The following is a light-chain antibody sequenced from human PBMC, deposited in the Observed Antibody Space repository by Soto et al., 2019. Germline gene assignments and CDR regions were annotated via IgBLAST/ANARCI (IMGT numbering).Light chain of an antibody. Sequence: IQMTQSPSTPSASVGDRVNIYCRASETINSWLAWYQQKPGKAPKLLIYQASYLESGVPSRLSGSLSGTECTRILGSLQPDGFATCYCRQYNVVPWTFGQGTKVEGK. CDR2: QAS. J-gene: IGKJ1*01. CDR1: ETINSW. CDR3: RQYNVVPWT. V-gene: IGKV1-5*03.